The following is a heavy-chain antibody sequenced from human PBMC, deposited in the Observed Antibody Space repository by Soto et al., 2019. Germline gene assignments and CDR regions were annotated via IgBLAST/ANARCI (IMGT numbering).Heavy chain of an antibody. Sequence: EVQLVESGGGLVKPGGSLRLSCAASGFTFSNAWMSWVRQAPGKGLEWVGRIKSKTDGGTTDYAAPVKGRFTISRDDSKNTLYLQMNSLKTEDTAVYYCTTDIVATIIYYYGMDVWGQGTTVTVSS. D-gene: IGHD5-12*01. CDR3: TTDIVATIIYYYGMDV. CDR2: IKSKTDGGTT. CDR1: GFTFSNAW. V-gene: IGHV3-15*01. J-gene: IGHJ6*02.